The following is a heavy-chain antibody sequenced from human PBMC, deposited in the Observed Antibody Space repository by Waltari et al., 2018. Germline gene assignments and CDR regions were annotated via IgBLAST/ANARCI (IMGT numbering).Heavy chain of an antibody. CDR1: GFTFSSYA. CDR3: AKDPRSYCGGDCYPGVFDY. CDR2: ISGSGGST. Sequence: EVQLLESGGGLVQPGGSLRLSCAASGFTFSSYAMSWVRQAPGKGLEWVSAISGSGGSTYYADSVKGRFTISRDNSKNTLYLQMNSLRAEDTAVYYCAKDPRSYCGGDCYPGVFDYWGQGTLVTVSS. V-gene: IGHV3-23*01. D-gene: IGHD2-21*01. J-gene: IGHJ4*02.